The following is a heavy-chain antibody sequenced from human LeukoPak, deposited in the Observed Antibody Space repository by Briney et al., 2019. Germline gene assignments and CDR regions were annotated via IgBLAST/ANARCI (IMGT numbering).Heavy chain of an antibody. CDR2: ISSSSSYI. J-gene: IGHJ3*02. D-gene: IGHD3-9*01. CDR1: GFTFSSYS. Sequence: PGGSLRLSCAASGFTFSSYSMNWVRQAPGKGLEWVSSISSSSSYIYYADSVKGRFTISRDNAKNLLYLQMNSLRAEDTAVYYCAREFYDILTGAFDIWGQGTMVTVSS. V-gene: IGHV3-21*01. CDR3: AREFYDILTGAFDI.